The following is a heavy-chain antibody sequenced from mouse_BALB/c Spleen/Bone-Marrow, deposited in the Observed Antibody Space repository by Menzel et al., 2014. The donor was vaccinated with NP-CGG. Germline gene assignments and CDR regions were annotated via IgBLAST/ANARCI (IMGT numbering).Heavy chain of an antibody. V-gene: IGHV4-1*02. J-gene: IGHJ3*01. CDR2: INPDSSTI. Sequence: EVKVEESGGGLVQPGGSLKLSCAASGFDFSRYWVSWVRQAPGKGLEWIGEINPDSSTINYTPSLKDKFIISRDNAKNTLYLQMSKVRSEDTALYYCARLGNYGWFAYWGQGTLVTVSA. D-gene: IGHD2-1*01. CDR3: ARLGNYGWFAY. CDR1: GFDFSRYW.